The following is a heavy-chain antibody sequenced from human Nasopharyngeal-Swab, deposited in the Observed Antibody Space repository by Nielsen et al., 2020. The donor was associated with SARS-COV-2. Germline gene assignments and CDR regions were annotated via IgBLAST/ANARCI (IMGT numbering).Heavy chain of an antibody. V-gene: IGHV3-33*06. J-gene: IGHJ4*02. CDR2: IWYDGSNK. D-gene: IGHD3-22*01. CDR3: AKGSGTYYYDSSGYYPFFDY. Sequence: WIRQPPGKGLEWVAVIWYDGSNKYYADSVKGRFTISRDNSKNTLYLQMNSLRAEDTAVYYCAKGSGTYYYDSSGYYPFFDYWGQGTLVTVSS.